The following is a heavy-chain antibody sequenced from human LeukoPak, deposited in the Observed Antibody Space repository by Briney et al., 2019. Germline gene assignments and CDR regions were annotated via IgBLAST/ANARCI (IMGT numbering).Heavy chain of an antibody. Sequence: PGGSLRLSCAASGFTFSSYSMNWVRQAPGKGLVWVSSISSSSSYIYYADSVKGRFTISRDNAKNSLYLQMNSLRAEDTAVYYCARDPYDYVWGSYLPPSYWGQGTLVTVSS. CDR1: GFTFSSYS. J-gene: IGHJ4*02. V-gene: IGHV3-21*01. CDR3: ARDPYDYVWGSYLPPSY. CDR2: ISSSSSYI. D-gene: IGHD3-16*02.